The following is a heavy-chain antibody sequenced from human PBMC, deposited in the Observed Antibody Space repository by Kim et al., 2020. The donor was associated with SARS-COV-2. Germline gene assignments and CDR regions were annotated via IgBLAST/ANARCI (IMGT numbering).Heavy chain of an antibody. J-gene: IGHJ5*02. V-gene: IGHV3-30*18. D-gene: IGHD3-10*01. CDR1: GFTFSSYG. CDR2: ISYDGSNK. CDR3: AKDSGDNWFDT. Sequence: GGSLRLSCAASGFTFSSYGMHWVRQAPGKGLEWVAVISYDGSNKYYADSVKGRFTISRDNSKNTLYLQMNSLRAEDTAVYYCAKDSGDNWFDTWGQGTL.